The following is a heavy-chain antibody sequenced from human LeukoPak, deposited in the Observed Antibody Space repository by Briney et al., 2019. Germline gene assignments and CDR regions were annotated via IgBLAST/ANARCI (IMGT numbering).Heavy chain of an antibody. V-gene: IGHV3-23*01. D-gene: IGHD3-10*01. CDR3: AKGGALYYYGSGAVQDYYMDV. CDR2: ISGSGGST. CDR1: GFTFSGYA. Sequence: GGSLRLSCAASGFTFSGYAMSWVRQAPGKGLEWVSAISGSGGSTYYADSVKGRFTISRDNSKNTLYLQMNSLRAEDTAVYYCAKGGALYYYGSGAVQDYYMDVWGKGTTVTVSS. J-gene: IGHJ6*03.